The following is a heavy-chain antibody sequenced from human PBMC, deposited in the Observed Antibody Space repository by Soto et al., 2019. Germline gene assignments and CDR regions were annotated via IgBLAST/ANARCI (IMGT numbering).Heavy chain of an antibody. J-gene: IGHJ3*02. CDR2: ISSSSSTI. CDR1: GFTFSSYS. Sequence: PGGSLRLSCAASGFTFSSYSMNWVRQAPGKGLEWVSYISSSSSTIYYADSVKGRFTISRDNAKNSLYLQMNSLRAEDTAVYYCARVATSYRLWELSSLDVFDIWGQGTTVTVSS. CDR3: ARVATSYRLWELSSLDVFDI. D-gene: IGHD3-16*02. V-gene: IGHV3-48*01.